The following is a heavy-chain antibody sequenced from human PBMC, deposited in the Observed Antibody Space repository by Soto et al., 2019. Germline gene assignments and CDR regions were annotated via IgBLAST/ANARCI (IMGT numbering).Heavy chain of an antibody. CDR1: GGSIGTYY. J-gene: IGHJ5*02. CDR2: IYYRGNT. CDR3: ARQPSP. V-gene: IGHV4-59*08. Sequence: SETLSLTCTVSGGSIGTYYWSWIRQPPGKGLEWIGYIYYRGNTDYNPSLKSRLTISVDTPKNQFSLKLSSVTAADTAVYYCARQPSPWGQGTLVTVSS.